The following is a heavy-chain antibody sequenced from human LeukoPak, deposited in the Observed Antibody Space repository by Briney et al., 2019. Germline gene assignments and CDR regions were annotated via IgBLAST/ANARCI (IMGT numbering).Heavy chain of an antibody. Sequence: GASVKVSCKASGYTFTSYYMHWVRQAPGQGLDWMGIINPSGGSTSYAQKFQGRVTMTRDTSTSTVYMELSSLRSEDTAVYYCAREVAAAGRSVIVVTNYFDYWGQRTLVTVSS. D-gene: IGHD6-13*01. V-gene: IGHV1-46*03. CDR2: INPSGGST. CDR1: GYTFTSYY. J-gene: IGHJ4*02. CDR3: AREVAAAGRSVIVVTNYFDY.